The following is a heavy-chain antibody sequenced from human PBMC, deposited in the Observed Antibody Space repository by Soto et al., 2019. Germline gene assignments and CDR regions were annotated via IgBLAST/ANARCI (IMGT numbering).Heavy chain of an antibody. CDR1: GGTFNSYT. Sequence: GASVKVSCKASGGTFNSYTINWVRQAPGQGPEWLGRIIAYHGVTNYAQRLQGRVTMTTDTSTSTAYMELRSLRSDDTAVYYCARDMTMIVVVTHYYYYGMDVWGQGTTVTVSS. CDR3: ARDMTMIVVVTHYYYYGMDV. CDR2: IIAYHGVT. V-gene: IGHV1-18*04. D-gene: IGHD3-22*01. J-gene: IGHJ6*02.